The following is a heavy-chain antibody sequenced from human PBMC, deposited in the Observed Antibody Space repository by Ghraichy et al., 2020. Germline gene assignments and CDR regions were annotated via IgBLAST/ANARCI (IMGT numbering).Heavy chain of an antibody. V-gene: IGHV3-21*01. D-gene: IGHD1-1*01. CDR1: GFSFDTYS. CDR3: TRSGRGNGTPRGFDS. J-gene: IGHJ5*01. Sequence: GGLNISCAASGFSFDTYSMNWVRQAPGKGLEWVAYISSGSSYINYADSVKGRFTISRDNARNSLFLQMTSLRDEDTAVYYCTRSGRGNGTPRGFDSWGQGTLVTVSS. CDR2: ISSGSSYI.